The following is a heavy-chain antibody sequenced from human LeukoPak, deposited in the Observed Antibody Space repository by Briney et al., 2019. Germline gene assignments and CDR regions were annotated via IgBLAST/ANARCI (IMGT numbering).Heavy chain of an antibody. D-gene: IGHD3-10*01. CDR1: GFTFSDYA. CDR2: LSGSGDST. Sequence: GGSLRLSCAASGFTFSDYAMSWVRQAPGKGLEWVSGLSGSGDSTNYADSVKGRFTISRDNSKNALNLQINSLRAEDTAVYYCAKHLWRDLLWFGEGYYFGSWGQGTLVTVSS. J-gene: IGHJ4*02. V-gene: IGHV3-23*01. CDR3: AKHLWRDLLWFGEGYYFGS.